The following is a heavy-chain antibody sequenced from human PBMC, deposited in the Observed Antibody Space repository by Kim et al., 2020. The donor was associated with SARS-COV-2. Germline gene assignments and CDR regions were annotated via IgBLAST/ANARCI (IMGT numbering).Heavy chain of an antibody. CDR1: GFTFSDFA. V-gene: IGHV3-30*04. CDR3: ARGGYSSSWSIGEAFDF. Sequence: GGSLRLSCAASGFTFSDFAFHWVRQAPGKGLEWVAVISDDANNKYDAESVKGRFTISRDNSKNTLYLQMNSRRAEDTAVYYCARGGYSSSWSIGEAFDFWGQGTMVTVFS. D-gene: IGHD6-13*01. CDR2: ISDDANNK. J-gene: IGHJ3*01.